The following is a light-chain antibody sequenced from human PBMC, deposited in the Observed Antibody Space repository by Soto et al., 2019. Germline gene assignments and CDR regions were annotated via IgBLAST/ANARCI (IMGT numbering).Light chain of an antibody. J-gene: IGLJ2*01. CDR1: TGAVTSGHY. CDR3: LLIYSGVAI. V-gene: IGLV7-46*01. CDR2: HTT. Sequence: QAVVTQEPSLTVSPGGTVTLTCGSSTGAVTSGHYPYWFQQKPGQVPRTSIYHTTNKESWTPARFSGSLLGGKAALTLSGAQPEDEADYYCLLIYSGVAIFGGGTKVTVL.